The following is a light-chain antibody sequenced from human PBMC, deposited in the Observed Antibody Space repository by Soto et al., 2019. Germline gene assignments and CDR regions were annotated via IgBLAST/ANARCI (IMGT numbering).Light chain of an antibody. Sequence: DIQLPQSPSFLSASVEDRVTITCRASQGISTSLAWYQQNPGKAPKLLIYAASSLQSGVPSRFSGSGSGTEFTLTISSLQPEDSATYYCQQLNEYPLTFGGGTRVEIK. V-gene: IGKV1-9*01. CDR2: AAS. CDR1: QGISTS. CDR3: QQLNEYPLT. J-gene: IGKJ4*01.